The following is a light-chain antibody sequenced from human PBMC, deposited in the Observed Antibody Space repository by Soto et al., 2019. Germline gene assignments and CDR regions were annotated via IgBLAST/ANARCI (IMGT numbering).Light chain of an antibody. CDR1: SSNIGAGYH. CDR3: QSYDSSLSGWV. CDR2: GNS. J-gene: IGLJ3*02. Sequence: QAVVTQPPSVSGAPGQRVTISCTGSSSNIGAGYHVHWYQQLPGTAPKLLIYGNSNRPSGVPDRFSGSKSGTSASLAITGLQAEDEADYYCQSYDSSLSGWVFGGGTKLTVL. V-gene: IGLV1-40*01.